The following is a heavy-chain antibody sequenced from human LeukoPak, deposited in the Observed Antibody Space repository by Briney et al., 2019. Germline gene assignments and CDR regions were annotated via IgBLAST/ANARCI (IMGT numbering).Heavy chain of an antibody. CDR2: VYASGST. Sequence: SETLSLTCTVSGGSISNYYWSWIRQPAGKGLEWIGRVYASGSTSYNPSLKSRVTMSVDTSKNQFSLKLSSVTAADTAVYYCARDRNSGDLDNDWGQGTLVTVSS. CDR3: ARDRNSGDLDND. J-gene: IGHJ4*02. CDR1: GGSISNYY. D-gene: IGHD2-8*01. V-gene: IGHV4-4*07.